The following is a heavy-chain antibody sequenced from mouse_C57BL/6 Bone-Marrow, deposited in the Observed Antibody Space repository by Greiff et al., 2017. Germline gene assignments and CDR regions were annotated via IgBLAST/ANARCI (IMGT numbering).Heavy chain of an antibody. D-gene: IGHD1-1*01. Sequence: QVQLQQSGAELARPGASVKLSCKASGYTFTSYGISWVKQRTGQGLEWIGEIYPRSGNTYYNEKFKGKATLTADKSSSTAYMELRSLTSEDSAVYFCALDYCSSFYWYFDDWGTGTTVTVSS. CDR2: IYPRSGNT. CDR1: GYTFTSYG. J-gene: IGHJ1*03. CDR3: ALDYCSSFYWYFDD. V-gene: IGHV1-81*01.